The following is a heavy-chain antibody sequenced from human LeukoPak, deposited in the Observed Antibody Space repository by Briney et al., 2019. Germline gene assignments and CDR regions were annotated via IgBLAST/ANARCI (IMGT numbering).Heavy chain of an antibody. CDR3: ARQRLQYALYDY. J-gene: IGHJ4*02. CDR2: IIPILGIA. D-gene: IGHD6-25*01. V-gene: IGHV1-69*02. CDR1: GGTFSSYT. Sequence: GASVKVSCKASGGTFSSYTISWVRQTPGQGLEWMGRIIPILGIANYAQKFQGRVTITADKSTSTAYMELSSLRSEDTAVYYCARQRLQYALYDYWGQGTLVTVSS.